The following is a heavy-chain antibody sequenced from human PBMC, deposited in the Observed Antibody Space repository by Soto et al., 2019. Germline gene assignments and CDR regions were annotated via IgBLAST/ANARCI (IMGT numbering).Heavy chain of an antibody. D-gene: IGHD3-10*01. CDR2: IYYSGST. V-gene: IGHV4-59*01. Sequence: QVQLQESGPGLVKPSETLSLTCSVSGGSISSYHLGWIRPPPGQGLEWLGYIYYSGSTFSNPSLKRRVTILLDTPERQFSLRLSSVTAADTAEYYCWRAGFGDLLIYLGYCGQGNLVSVAS. J-gene: IGHJ4*02. CDR1: GGSISSYH. CDR3: WRAGFGDLLIYLGY.